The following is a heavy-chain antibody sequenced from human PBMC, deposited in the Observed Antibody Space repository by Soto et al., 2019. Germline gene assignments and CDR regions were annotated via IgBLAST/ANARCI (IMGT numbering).Heavy chain of an antibody. Sequence: PSQTLSLTCAICGDSVSNNGATWNWIRQSPSRGLEWLGRAYYRSQWHYDYATSVRSRITINPDTSKNLFSLQLNSVTPEDTAVYYCARDPPDFSSGFDYWGQGTLVTVSS. V-gene: IGHV6-1*01. CDR3: ARDPPDFSSGFDY. J-gene: IGHJ4*02. CDR2: AYYRSQWHY. CDR1: GDSVSNNGAT. D-gene: IGHD6-19*01.